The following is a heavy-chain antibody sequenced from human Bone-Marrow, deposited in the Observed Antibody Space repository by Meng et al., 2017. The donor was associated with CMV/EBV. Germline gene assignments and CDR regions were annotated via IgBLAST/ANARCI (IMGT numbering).Heavy chain of an antibody. J-gene: IGHJ6*02. CDR2: VNPNSGNT. D-gene: IGHD2-21*01. Sequence: ASVKVSCKASGYTFISYDINWVRQATGQGLEWMGWVNPNSGNTGHAQKFQGRVTITRDTSISTAYMELSSLRSEDTAVYYCARAPAKHTYCGGDCYPNSDYYYGMDVWGQGTTVTVSS. CDR3: ARAPAKHTYCGGDCYPNSDYYYGMDV. CDR1: GYTFISYD. V-gene: IGHV1-8*03.